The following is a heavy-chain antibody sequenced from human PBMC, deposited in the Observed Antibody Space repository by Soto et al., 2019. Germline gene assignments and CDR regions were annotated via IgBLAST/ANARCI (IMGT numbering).Heavy chain of an antibody. D-gene: IGHD6-6*01. CDR1: GFTFSSYS. Sequence: GGSLRLSCAASGFTFSSYSMNWVRQAPGKGLEWVSYISSSSSTIYYADSVKGRFTISRDNAKNSLYLQMNSLRAEDTAVYYCARSLPEYSSSSAPNYYYYYYYIDVWGKGTTVTVSS. V-gene: IGHV3-48*01. CDR3: ARSLPEYSSSSAPNYYYYYYYIDV. J-gene: IGHJ6*03. CDR2: ISSSSSTI.